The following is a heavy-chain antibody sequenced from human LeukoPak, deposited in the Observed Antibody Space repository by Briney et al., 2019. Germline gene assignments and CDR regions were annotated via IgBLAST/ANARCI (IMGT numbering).Heavy chain of an antibody. CDR2: ISGSGDST. J-gene: IGHJ4*02. D-gene: IGHD3-3*01. V-gene: IGHV3-23*01. CDR3: ARVVNPGYYDFWSGYYVDY. Sequence: GGSLRLSCAASGFTFSTYAVNWVRQAPGKGLEWVSTISGSGDSTYYADSVKGRFTISRDNYKDTLYLQMSSVRVDDTAVYYGARVVNPGYYDFWSGYYVDYWGQGTLVTVSS. CDR1: GFTFSTYA.